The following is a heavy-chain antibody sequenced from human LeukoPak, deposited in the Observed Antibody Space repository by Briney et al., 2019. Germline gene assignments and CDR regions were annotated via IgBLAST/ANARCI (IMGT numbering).Heavy chain of an antibody. V-gene: IGHV1-24*01. CDR3: ARDNLEHAGSDPYNN. CDR2: FDPEDGET. Sequence: SVTVSFKGSVYTLSELSMHWVRQRPGKGLEWVGGFDPEDGETIYAQKFQGRVTITADKSTSTAYMELSSLRSEDTAVYYCARDNLEHAGSDPYNNWGQGTLVIVSS. J-gene: IGHJ4*02. D-gene: IGHD1-1*01. CDR1: VYTLSELS.